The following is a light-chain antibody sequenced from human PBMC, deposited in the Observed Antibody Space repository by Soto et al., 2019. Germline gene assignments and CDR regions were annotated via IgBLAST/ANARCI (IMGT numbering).Light chain of an antibody. CDR1: SSNIGAGYH. J-gene: IGLJ1*01. CDR3: LSYSSTSTLYV. Sequence: QSVLTQPPSVSGAPGQRVTISCTGSSSNIGAGYHVHWYQQLPGAAPKLLIYEVSRRPSSFSNRFSGSKSANTASLTISELQAEDAADYYCLSYSSTSTLYVFGTGTKVTVL. V-gene: IGLV1-40*01. CDR2: EVS.